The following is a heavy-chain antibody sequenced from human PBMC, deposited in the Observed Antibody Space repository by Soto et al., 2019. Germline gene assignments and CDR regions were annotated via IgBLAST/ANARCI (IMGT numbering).Heavy chain of an antibody. CDR1: GYTFTSYG. J-gene: IGHJ4*02. V-gene: IGHV1-18*01. D-gene: IGHD3-10*01. Sequence: ASVKVSCKASGYTFTSYGISWVRQAPGQGLEWMGWISAYNGNTNYAQKLQGRVTMTTDTSTSTAYMELRSLRSDDTAVYYCARGAQLQMVRGVPPLDYWGQGTLVTVSS. CDR2: ISAYNGNT. CDR3: ARGAQLQMVRGVPPLDY.